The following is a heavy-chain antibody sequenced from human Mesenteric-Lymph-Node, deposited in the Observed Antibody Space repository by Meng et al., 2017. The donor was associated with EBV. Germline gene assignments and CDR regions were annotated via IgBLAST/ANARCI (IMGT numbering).Heavy chain of an antibody. Sequence: EVQLVESGGGLGKPGGFLRSSCAASGFTFSSYKMHWVRQAPGKGLEWVSSISSTSYYIYYADSVQGRFTISRDNAENSLYLQMNSLRAEDTAVYYCARFSSTSEVDYWGQGTLVTVSS. CDR2: ISSTSYYI. J-gene: IGHJ4*02. V-gene: IGHV3-21*02. CDR3: ARFSSTSEVDY. D-gene: IGHD2-2*01. CDR1: GFTFSSYK.